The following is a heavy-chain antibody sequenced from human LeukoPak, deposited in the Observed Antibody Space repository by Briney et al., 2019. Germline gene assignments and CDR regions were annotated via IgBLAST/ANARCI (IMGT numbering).Heavy chain of an antibody. V-gene: IGHV3-13*01. D-gene: IGHD4-17*01. CDR3: VRAGKYGDYGMDV. Sequence: GGSLRLSCTASGFTFSSYDMHRVRQATGKGLEWVSAIATAGDTYYPGSVKGRFTISRENAKNSLYLQMNSLRAGDTAVYYCVRAGKYGDYGMDVWGQGTTVTVSS. CDR2: IATAGDT. CDR1: GFTFSSYD. J-gene: IGHJ6*02.